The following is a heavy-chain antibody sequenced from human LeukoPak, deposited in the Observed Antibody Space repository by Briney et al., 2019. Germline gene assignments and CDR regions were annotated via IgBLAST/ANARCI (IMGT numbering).Heavy chain of an antibody. J-gene: IGHJ6*03. Sequence: VASVKVSCKASGYTFTSYGISWVRQAPGQGLEWMGWISAYNGNTNYAQKLQGRVTMTTDTSTSTAYMELRSLRSDDTAVYYCARGHDFWSGYYGVRSFYYYYMDVWGKGTTVTVSS. CDR3: ARGHDFWSGYYGVRSFYYYYMDV. CDR2: ISAYNGNT. V-gene: IGHV1-18*01. CDR1: GYTFTSYG. D-gene: IGHD3-3*01.